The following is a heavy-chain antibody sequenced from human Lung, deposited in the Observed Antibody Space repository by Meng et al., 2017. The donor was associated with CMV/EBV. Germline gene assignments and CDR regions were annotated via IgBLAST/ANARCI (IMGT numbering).Heavy chain of an antibody. J-gene: IGHJ5*02. Sequence: LSCTVSGGPISSSDYYWGWIRQPPGKGLEWIGTIFYRGNTYYNPSLKSRVTISVDTSKNQFSLKLSSVTAADTAVYYCARHRDSSVHYFGWFDPWGQGTXVNGYS. CDR2: IFYRGNT. CDR1: GGPISSSDYY. CDR3: ARHRDSSVHYFGWFDP. V-gene: IGHV4-39*01. D-gene: IGHD3-22*01.